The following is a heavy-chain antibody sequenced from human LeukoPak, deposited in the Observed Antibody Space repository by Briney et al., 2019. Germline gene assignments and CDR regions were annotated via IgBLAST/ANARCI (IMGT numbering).Heavy chain of an antibody. J-gene: IGHJ5*02. CDR3: ARGIERINWFDP. V-gene: IGHV1-69*02. CDR2: IIPILGIA. D-gene: IGHD5-24*01. CDR1: GGTFSSYT. Sequence: SVKVSCKASGGTFSSYTISWVRQAPGQGLEWMGRIIPILGIANYAQKFQGRVTITADNSTSTAYMELSSLRSEDTAVYYCARGIERINWFDPWGQGTLVTVSS.